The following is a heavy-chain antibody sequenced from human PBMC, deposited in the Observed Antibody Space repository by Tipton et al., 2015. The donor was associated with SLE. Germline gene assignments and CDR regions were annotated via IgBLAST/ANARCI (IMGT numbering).Heavy chain of an antibody. Sequence: SLGLSCAASGFTFSSFEMHWVRQSPGKGLEWVSHIGSSGSTIHYADSVKGRFSISRDNAKNALYLQLSSLRGEDTAVYYCARGFPVADGSSYFDFWGQGTLVTVSS. CDR2: IGSSGSTI. CDR3: ARGFPVADGSSYFDF. J-gene: IGHJ4*02. D-gene: IGHD3-16*02. CDR1: GFTFSSFE. V-gene: IGHV3-48*03.